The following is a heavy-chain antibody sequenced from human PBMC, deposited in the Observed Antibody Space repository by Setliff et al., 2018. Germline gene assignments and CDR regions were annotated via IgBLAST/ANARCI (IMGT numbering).Heavy chain of an antibody. V-gene: IGHV4-61*02. CDR3: ARDNTIVGATDY. CDR1: GGSITSGSYY. D-gene: IGHD1-26*01. Sequence: SQTLSLTCAVSGGSITSGSYYWSWIRQPAGEGLEWIGRLHTSGTTVYNPSLRGRVTISADTSTNHFSLKLTSVTAADTAVYYCARDNTIVGATDYWGQGALVTVSS. J-gene: IGHJ4*02. CDR2: LHTSGTT.